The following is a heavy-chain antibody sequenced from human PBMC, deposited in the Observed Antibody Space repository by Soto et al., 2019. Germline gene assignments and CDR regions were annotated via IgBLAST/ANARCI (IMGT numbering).Heavy chain of an antibody. V-gene: IGHV3-30-3*01. Sequence: QVQLVESGGGVVQPGRSLRLSCAASGFTFSSYAMHWVRQAPGKGLEWVAVISYDGSNKYYADSVKGRFTISRDNSKNTLYLQMNSLRAEDTAVYYCARDRRVVMEPGVFDIWGQGTMVTVSS. CDR3: ARDRRVVMEPGVFDI. D-gene: IGHD2-21*01. CDR2: ISYDGSNK. CDR1: GFTFSSYA. J-gene: IGHJ3*02.